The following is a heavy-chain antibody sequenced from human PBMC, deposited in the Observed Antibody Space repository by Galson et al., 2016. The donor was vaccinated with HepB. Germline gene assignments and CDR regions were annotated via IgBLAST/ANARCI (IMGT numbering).Heavy chain of an antibody. Sequence: SLRLSCAASGFTFSNYAMNWVRQAPGKGLEWVSGISASGDYTYYADSVKGRFTISRDNSKNTLHLQMDSLRTGDAAVYHCAKEQGTDEGWFGESDYWGQGTLVTVAS. D-gene: IGHD3-10*01. J-gene: IGHJ4*02. CDR2: ISASGDYT. CDR3: AKEQGTDEGWFGESDY. CDR1: GFTFSNYA. V-gene: IGHV3-23*01.